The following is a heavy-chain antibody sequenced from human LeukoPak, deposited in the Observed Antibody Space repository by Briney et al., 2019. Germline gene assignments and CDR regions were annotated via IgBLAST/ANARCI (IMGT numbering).Heavy chain of an antibody. CDR2: INPNSGGT. Sequence: ASAKVSCKASGYTFTGYYMHWVRQAPGQGLEWMGWINPNSGGTNYAQKLQGRVTMTRDTSISTAYMELSRLRSDDTAVYYCAREVGANQGESDYWGQGTLVTVSS. CDR3: AREVGANQGESDY. CDR1: GYTFTGYY. D-gene: IGHD1-26*01. V-gene: IGHV1-2*02. J-gene: IGHJ4*02.